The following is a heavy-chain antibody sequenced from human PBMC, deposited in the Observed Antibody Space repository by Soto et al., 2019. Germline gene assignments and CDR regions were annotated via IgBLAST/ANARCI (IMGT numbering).Heavy chain of an antibody. CDR2: ITTSSAYI. J-gene: IGHJ5*02. Sequence: EVQLVESGGGLVKPGGSLRLSCAASGFTFNTYDMNWVRQAPGKGLEWVSSITTSSAYIYYADSLQGRITISRDNAKNSLFLQMNSLRAEDTGVYYCVRSGTARLLRHSWFDTWGQGTLVTVSS. CDR3: VRSGTARLLRHSWFDT. V-gene: IGHV3-21*01. CDR1: GFTFNTYD. D-gene: IGHD2-21*01.